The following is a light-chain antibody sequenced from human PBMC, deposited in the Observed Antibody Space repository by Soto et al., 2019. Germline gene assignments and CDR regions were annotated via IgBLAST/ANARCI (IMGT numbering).Light chain of an antibody. CDR1: SSDVGGYNY. J-gene: IGLJ1*01. Sequence: QSVLTQPASVSGSPGQSITISCTGTSSDVGGYNYVSCYQQHPGKAPKLMIYDVSNRPSGVSNRFSGSKSGNTASLTISGLQAEDEADYYCSSYTSSSTLDYVFGTGTKLTVL. V-gene: IGLV2-14*01. CDR3: SSYTSSSTLDYV. CDR2: DVS.